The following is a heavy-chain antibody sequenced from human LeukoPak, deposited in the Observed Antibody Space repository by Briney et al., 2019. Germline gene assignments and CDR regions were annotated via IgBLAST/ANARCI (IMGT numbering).Heavy chain of an antibody. D-gene: IGHD4-17*01. Sequence: PSETLSLTCAVYGVSFSGYYWSWIRQPPGKGLEWMGEINHSGSTNYNPSLKSRVTISVDTSKNQFSLMLSSVTAADTAVYYCARDRRRLRELTYYFDYWGQGTLVTVSS. CDR2: INHSGST. J-gene: IGHJ4*02. V-gene: IGHV4-34*01. CDR1: GVSFSGYY. CDR3: ARDRRRLRELTYYFDY.